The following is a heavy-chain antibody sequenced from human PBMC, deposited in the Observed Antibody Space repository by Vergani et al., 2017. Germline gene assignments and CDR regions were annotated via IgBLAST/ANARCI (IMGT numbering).Heavy chain of an antibody. CDR3: ARHSTVEWLVKLGWIDP. Sequence: QLQLQESGPGLVKPSATLSLTCSVSGASIRSSNYYWGWIRQPPGKGLEWIASIYYSGSTYYNPSLKIRITISVDTSKNQLSLKLSSVTAADTAVYFCARHSTVEWLVKLGWIDPWGEGILVTVSS. CDR1: GASIRSSNYY. D-gene: IGHD6-19*01. J-gene: IGHJ5*02. CDR2: IYYSGST. V-gene: IGHV4-39*01.